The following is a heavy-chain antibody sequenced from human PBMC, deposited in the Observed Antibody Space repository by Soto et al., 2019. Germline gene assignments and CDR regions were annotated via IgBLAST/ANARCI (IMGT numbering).Heavy chain of an antibody. CDR3: SRDQSPLVLMVEAGYGWFDP. Sequence: KAGGSLRLSCASSGFTFGSYSMNWVRQAPGKGLEWVSSISSSSSYIYYADSVRGRFTISRDNAKNSLYLQMNSLRAEDTAVYYLSRDQSPLVLMVEAGYGWFDPWGQGTLVTVSS. J-gene: IGHJ5*02. V-gene: IGHV3-21*01. D-gene: IGHD2-8*01. CDR1: GFTFGSYS. CDR2: ISSSSSYI.